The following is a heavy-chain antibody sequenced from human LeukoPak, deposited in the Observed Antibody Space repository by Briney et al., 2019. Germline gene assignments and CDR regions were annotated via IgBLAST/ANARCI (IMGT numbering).Heavy chain of an antibody. J-gene: IGHJ5*02. CDR3: ARLRYYYDSSGYYH. CDR1: GFTFSDYY. D-gene: IGHD3-22*01. V-gene: IGHV3-11*01. CDR2: ISSSGSPV. Sequence: GSLRLSCAASGFTFSDYYMSWIRQAPGKGLEWISYISSSGSPVSYADSVKGRFTISRDNAKNSLYLQMNSLRAEDTAVYYCARLRYYYDSSGYYHWGQGTLVTVSS.